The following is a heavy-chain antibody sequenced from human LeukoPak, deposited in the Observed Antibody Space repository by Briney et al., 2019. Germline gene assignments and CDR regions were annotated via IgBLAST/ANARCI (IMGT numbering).Heavy chain of an antibody. D-gene: IGHD5-12*01. J-gene: IGHJ6*03. V-gene: IGHV3-49*04. CDR1: GFTFGDYA. CDR2: IRSKAYGGTT. CDR3: AKGSGYEAQYYYYYMDV. Sequence: GGSLRLSCTASGFTFGDYAMSWVRQAPGKGLEWVGFIRSKAYGGTTEYAASVKGRFTISRDDSKSIAYLQMNSLKTEDTAVYYCAKGSGYEAQYYYYYMDVWGKGTTVTISS.